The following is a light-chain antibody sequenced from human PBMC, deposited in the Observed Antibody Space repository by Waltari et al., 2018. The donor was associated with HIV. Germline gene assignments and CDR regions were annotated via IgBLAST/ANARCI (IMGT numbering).Light chain of an antibody. CDR1: SSDVGGYNY. Sequence: QSALTQPRSVSGSPGQSVTISCPGTSSDVGGYNYVSWYQQHPGKAPKLMIYDVSKRPSGVPHRVSCSKSANTASLTISGLQAEDEADYYCCSYAGKYTNVVFGGGTKLTVL. J-gene: IGLJ2*01. CDR2: DVS. V-gene: IGLV2-11*01. CDR3: CSYAGKYTNVV.